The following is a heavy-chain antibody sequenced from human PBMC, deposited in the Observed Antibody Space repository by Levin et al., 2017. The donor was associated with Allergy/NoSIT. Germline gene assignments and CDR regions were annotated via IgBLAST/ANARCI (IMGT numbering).Heavy chain of an antibody. J-gene: IGHJ6*03. V-gene: IGHV3-23*01. Sequence: GGSLRLSCAASGFIFSSHAMSWVRQAPGKGLEWVSAISGNGGSTFYAASVKGRFTISRDNPRNTLSLQMNSLRAEDTAVYYCAKCIPNYDYYNLDVWGKGSTVTVSS. D-gene: IGHD2-8*01. CDR3: AKCIPNYDYYNLDV. CDR2: ISGNGGST. CDR1: GFIFSSHA.